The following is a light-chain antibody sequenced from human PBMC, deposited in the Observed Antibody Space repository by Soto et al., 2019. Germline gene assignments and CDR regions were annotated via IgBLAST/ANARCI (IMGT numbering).Light chain of an antibody. J-gene: IGKJ5*01. CDR3: QQGYSTRST. V-gene: IGKV1-39*01. Sequence: DIQLSRVPASPSPSLQTRVTITFRASQNIDSYLNWYRQKPGKAPKLLIYAASSLQSGVPSRFSGSGSGTDFTLTMSRLHPEDFATYYCQQGYSTRSTSGQGT. CDR1: QNIDSY. CDR2: AAS.